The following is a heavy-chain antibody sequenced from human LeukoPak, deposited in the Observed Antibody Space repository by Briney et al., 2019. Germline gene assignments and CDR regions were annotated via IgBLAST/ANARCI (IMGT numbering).Heavy chain of an antibody. CDR2: IYYSGIT. CDR3: ARYYTGAFDI. J-gene: IGHJ3*02. Sequence: PSETLSLTCTVSGGSISSYYWSWIRQPPGKGLEWIAYIYYSGITNYNPSLKSRVTISVDTSKNQFSLKLSSVTAADAAVYYCARYYTGAFDIWGQGTMVTVSS. D-gene: IGHD1-26*01. CDR1: GGSISSYY. V-gene: IGHV4-59*01.